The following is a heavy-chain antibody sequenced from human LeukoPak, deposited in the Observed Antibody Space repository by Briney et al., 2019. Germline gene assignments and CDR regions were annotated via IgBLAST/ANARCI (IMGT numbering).Heavy chain of an antibody. CDR3: ARGSYCGGDCYPRPFDY. J-gene: IGHJ4*02. CDR1: GGSFSGYY. CDR2: INHSGST. V-gene: IGHV4-34*01. D-gene: IGHD2-21*02. Sequence: SETLSLTCAVYGGSFSGYYWSWIRQPPGKGLEWIGEINHSGSTNYNPSLESRVTISVDTSKNQFSLKLSSVTAADTAVYYCARGSYCGGDCYPRPFDYWGQGTLVTVSS.